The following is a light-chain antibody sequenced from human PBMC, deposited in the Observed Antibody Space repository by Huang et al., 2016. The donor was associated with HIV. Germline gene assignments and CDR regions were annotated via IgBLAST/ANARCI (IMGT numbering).Light chain of an antibody. J-gene: IGKJ4*01. CDR3: QQYNDWPPALT. CDR2: DAS. V-gene: IGKV3-15*01. Sequence: EIVMTQSPATLSVSPGERVTLSCRASQRVRTNLAWYQQRPGQPPRLLIYDASTRAPGIPGRFRGSGSGTEFALTITSRQSEDFAVYYCQQYNDWPPALTFGGGTRVEIK. CDR1: QRVRTN.